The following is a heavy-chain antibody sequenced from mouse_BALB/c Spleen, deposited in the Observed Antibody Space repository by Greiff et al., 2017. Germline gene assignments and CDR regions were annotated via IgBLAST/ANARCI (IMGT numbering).Heavy chain of an antibody. CDR1: GYTFTSYW. V-gene: IGHV1S22*01. Sequence: LQQPGSELVRPGASVTLSCKASGYTFTSYWMHWVKQRPGQGLEWIGNIYPGSGSTNYDEKFMSKATLTVDTSSSTAYMQLSSLTSEDSAVYYCTRGTISYDYWGQGTTLTVSS. D-gene: IGHD1-1*02. CDR2: IYPGSGST. J-gene: IGHJ2*01. CDR3: TRGTISYDY.